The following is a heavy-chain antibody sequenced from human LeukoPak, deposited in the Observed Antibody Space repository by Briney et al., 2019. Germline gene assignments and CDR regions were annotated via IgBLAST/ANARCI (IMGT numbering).Heavy chain of an antibody. CDR3: TTDSDNWDDGGWFDP. J-gene: IGHJ5*02. Sequence: GGSLRLSCAASGFLFSNAWMSWVRQAPGKGLEWVGRIKSETDGWKIDYAAPVKGRFTISRDDSKNTLYLQMNSLKTEDTAVYYCTTDSDNWDDGGWFDPWGQGTLVTVSS. D-gene: IGHD1-20*01. CDR1: GFLFSNAW. CDR2: IKSETDGWKI. V-gene: IGHV3-15*01.